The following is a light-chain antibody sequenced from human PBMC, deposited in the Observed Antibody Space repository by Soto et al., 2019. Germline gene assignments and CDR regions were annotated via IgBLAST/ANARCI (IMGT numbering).Light chain of an antibody. CDR3: SSYTSIITVV. CDR1: SSDVGAYNS. J-gene: IGLJ2*01. V-gene: IGLV2-14*01. CDR2: EVI. Sequence: QSALTQPASVSGSPGQSITISCTGTSSDVGAYNSISWYQQHPGKAPKLIIYEVINRPSGVSNRFSGSKSGNTASLTISGLQPEDEADYYCSSYTSIITVVFGGGTKVTVL.